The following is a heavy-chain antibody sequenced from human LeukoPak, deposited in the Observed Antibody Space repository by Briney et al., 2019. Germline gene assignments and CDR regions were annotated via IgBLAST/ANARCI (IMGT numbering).Heavy chain of an antibody. CDR3: AKDREIVGATTSFDY. D-gene: IGHD1-26*01. J-gene: IGHJ4*02. V-gene: IGHV4-59*12. CDR2: IYYSGST. CDR1: GGSISSYY. Sequence: SETLSLTCTVSGGSISSYYWSWIRQPPGKGLEWIGYIYYSGSTNYNPSLKSRVTISVDTSKNQFSLKLSSVTAADTAVYYCAKDREIVGATTSFDYWGQGTLVTVSS.